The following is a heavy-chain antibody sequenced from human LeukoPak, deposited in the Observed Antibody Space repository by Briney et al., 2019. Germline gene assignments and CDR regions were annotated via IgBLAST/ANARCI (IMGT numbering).Heavy chain of an antibody. CDR3: ARHSALDWFDP. CDR1: GDSISDYY. Sequence: SETLSLTCTVSGDSISDYYWSWIRQPPGKGLEWIGYMYSSGSTHYKPSLKSRVTISVDTSKNQFSLKLSSVTAADTAVYYCARHSALDWFDPWGQGTLVTVSS. CDR2: MYSSGST. V-gene: IGHV4-4*08. J-gene: IGHJ5*02. D-gene: IGHD3-10*01.